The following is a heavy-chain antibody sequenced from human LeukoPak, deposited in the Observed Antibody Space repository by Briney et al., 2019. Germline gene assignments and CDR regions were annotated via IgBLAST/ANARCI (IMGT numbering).Heavy chain of an antibody. V-gene: IGHV1-2*06. J-gene: IGHJ4*02. CDR2: INPNSGGT. CDR1: GYTFTGYY. CDR3: ARSRYSSGWRPFDY. Sequence: ASVKVSCKASGYTFTGYYMHWVRQAPGQGLEWMGRINPNSGGTNYARKFQGRVTMTRDTSISTAYMELSRLRSDDTAVYYCARSRYSSGWRPFDYWGQGTLVTVSS. D-gene: IGHD6-19*01.